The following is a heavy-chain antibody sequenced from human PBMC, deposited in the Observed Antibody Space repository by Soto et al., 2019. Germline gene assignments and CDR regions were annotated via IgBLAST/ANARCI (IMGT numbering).Heavy chain of an antibody. V-gene: IGHV4-31*03. CDR2: IYYSGST. CDR3: ARDNSSVGYFDFWSGPPPAFAS. D-gene: IGHD3-3*01. Sequence: PLSLTCTVSGGSISSGGYYWSWIRQHPGKGLEWIGYIYYSGSTYYNPSLKSRVTISVDTSKNQFSLKLSSVTAADTAVYYCARDNSSVGYFDFWSGPPPAFASRGHGTIVTV. CDR1: GGSISSGGYY. J-gene: IGHJ3*02.